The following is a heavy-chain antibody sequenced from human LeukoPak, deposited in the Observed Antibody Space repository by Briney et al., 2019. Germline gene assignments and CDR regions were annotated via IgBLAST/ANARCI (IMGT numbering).Heavy chain of an antibody. V-gene: IGHV4-59*01. D-gene: IGHD6-6*01. CDR1: GGSTSSFY. CDR3: ARGRDSYTNSYRFDP. J-gene: IGHJ5*02. CDR2: IHYSGST. Sequence: KPSETLSLTCTVSGGSTSSFYWNWIRQPPGKGLEWIGYIHYSGSTNYNSSLKSRVTISVDTSKNQFSLKLRSVTAADTAVYYCARGRDSYTNSYRFDPWGQGTLVTVSS.